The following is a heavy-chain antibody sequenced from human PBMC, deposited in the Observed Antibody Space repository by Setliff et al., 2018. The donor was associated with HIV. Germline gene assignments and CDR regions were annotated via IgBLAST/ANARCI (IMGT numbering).Heavy chain of an antibody. Sequence: SLRLSCAASGFTFSNHVMNWVRQAPGKGLEWVSAISTSGGAADYADSVKGRFTISRDNSRNTLYLQMNRLRAEDTALYFCARRGNLLEGRQLDSWGQGTLVTVSS. D-gene: IGHD1-1*01. CDR3: ARRGNLLEGRQLDS. CDR2: ISTSGGAA. J-gene: IGHJ4*02. V-gene: IGHV3-23*01. CDR1: GFTFSNHV.